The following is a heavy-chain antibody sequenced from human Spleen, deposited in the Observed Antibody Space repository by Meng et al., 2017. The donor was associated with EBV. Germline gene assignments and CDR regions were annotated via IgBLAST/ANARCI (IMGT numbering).Heavy chain of an antibody. Sequence: QIPLKDSGPPLVKPTQTLTLTCTFSGFSLSTSGVGVAWIRQPPGKALEWLALIYWDDDKYYSPSLNGRVTLTKDTSKSEVVLEMTNVETVDTGTYFCAHIGSSATAFDSWGQGTLVTVSS. CDR2: IYWDDDK. D-gene: IGHD1-26*01. CDR3: AHIGSSATAFDS. V-gene: IGHV2-5*02. J-gene: IGHJ4*02. CDR1: GFSLSTSGVG.